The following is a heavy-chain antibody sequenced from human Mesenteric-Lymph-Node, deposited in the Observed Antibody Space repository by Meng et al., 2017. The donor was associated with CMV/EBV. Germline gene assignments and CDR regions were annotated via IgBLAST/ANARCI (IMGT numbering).Heavy chain of an antibody. CDR3: AKGIPDY. J-gene: IGHJ4*02. CDR2: ISESGDSR. V-gene: IGHV3-23*01. CDR1: GFIFNTYG. Sequence: GESLKISCAASGFIFNTYGMNWVRQAPGKGLEWASFISESGDSRYYADSVKGRFTVFRDNPRNTLYLQMNGLRAEDTALYYCAKGIPDYWGQGTLVTVSS.